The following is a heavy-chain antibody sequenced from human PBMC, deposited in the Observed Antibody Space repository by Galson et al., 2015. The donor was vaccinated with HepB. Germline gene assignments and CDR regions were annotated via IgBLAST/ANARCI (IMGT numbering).Heavy chain of an antibody. J-gene: IGHJ3*02. CDR3: SRRAGTQGDSFDI. Sequence: SLRLSCAASGFTFGDYAMSWFRQAPGKGLEWVGFIRSKAYGGTTDYAASVKGRFTISRDDSKSIAYLQMNSLKIEDTAVFYCSRRAGTQGDSFDIWGQGTMVTVSS. CDR2: IRSKAYGGTT. CDR1: GFTFGDYA. D-gene: IGHD6-19*01. V-gene: IGHV3-49*03.